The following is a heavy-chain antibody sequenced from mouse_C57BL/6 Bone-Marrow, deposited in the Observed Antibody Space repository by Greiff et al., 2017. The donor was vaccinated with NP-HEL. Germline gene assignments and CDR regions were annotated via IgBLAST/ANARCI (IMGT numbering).Heavy chain of an antibody. CDR1: GYAFTNYL. CDR2: INPGSGGT. J-gene: IGHJ2*01. V-gene: IGHV1-54*01. D-gene: IGHD1-1*01. Sequence: QVQLQQSGAELVRPGTSVKVSCKASGYAFTNYLIEWVKQRPGQGLEWIGVINPGSGGTNYNEKFKGKATLTADKSSSTAYMQLSSLTSEDSAVYFCAGSRITTVVAPFDYWGQGTTLTVSS. CDR3: AGSRITTVVAPFDY.